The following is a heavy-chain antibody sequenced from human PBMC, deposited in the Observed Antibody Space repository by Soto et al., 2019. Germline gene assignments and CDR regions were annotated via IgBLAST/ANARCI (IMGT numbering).Heavy chain of an antibody. J-gene: IGHJ4*02. V-gene: IGHV2-5*02. CDR2: IYWDDDK. D-gene: IGHD3-16*01. Sequence: QITLKESGPTLVKPTQTLTLTCTFSGFSLSTSGVGVGWIRQPPGNALECLALIYWDDDKPYSVSLKSRLTTNQDTSKKQVVLTTTYMAPADTPTYFCAHFTGDSSYYFDYRGQGTLGTVSS. CDR3: AHFTGDSSYYFDY. CDR1: GFSLSTSGVG.